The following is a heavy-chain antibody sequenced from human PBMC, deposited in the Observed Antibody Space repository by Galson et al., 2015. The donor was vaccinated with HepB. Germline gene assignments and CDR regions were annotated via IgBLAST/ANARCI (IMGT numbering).Heavy chain of an antibody. J-gene: IGHJ4*02. Sequence: CAISGDSVSSNSAAWNWIRQSPSRGLEWLGRTYYRSKWYNDYAVSVKSRITINPDTSKNQFSLQLNSVTPEDTAVYYCARAKTIAVAGTHYFDYWGQGTLVTVSS. V-gene: IGHV6-1*01. D-gene: IGHD6-19*01. CDR3: ARAKTIAVAGTHYFDY. CDR2: TYYRSKWYN. CDR1: GDSVSSNSAA.